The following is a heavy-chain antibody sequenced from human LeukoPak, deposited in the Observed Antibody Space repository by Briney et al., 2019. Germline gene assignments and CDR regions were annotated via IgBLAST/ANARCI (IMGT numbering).Heavy chain of an antibody. Sequence: PGGPLRLSCAASGFTFSSYAMSWVRQAPGKGLEWVSAISGSGGSTYYADSVKGRFTISRDNSKNTLYLQMNSLRAEDTAVYYCAKSKTPSYGDYVGDYWGQGTLVTVSS. CDR2: ISGSGGST. V-gene: IGHV3-23*01. CDR1: GFTFSSYA. D-gene: IGHD4-17*01. J-gene: IGHJ4*02. CDR3: AKSKTPSYGDYVGDY.